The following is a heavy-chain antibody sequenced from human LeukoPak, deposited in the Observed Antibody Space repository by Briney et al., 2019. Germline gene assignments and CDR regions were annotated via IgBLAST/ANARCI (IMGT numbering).Heavy chain of an antibody. D-gene: IGHD3-16*01. V-gene: IGHV4-59*01. CDR3: ARTPGGVGGGNDY. CDR2: IYYSGST. CDR1: GGSISSYY. J-gene: IGHJ4*02. Sequence: SETLSLTCTVSGGSISSYYWSWIRQPPGKGLEWIGYIYYSGSTNYNPSLKSRVTISVDTSKNQFSLKLSSVTAADTAVYYCARTPGGVGGGNDYWGQGTLVTVSS.